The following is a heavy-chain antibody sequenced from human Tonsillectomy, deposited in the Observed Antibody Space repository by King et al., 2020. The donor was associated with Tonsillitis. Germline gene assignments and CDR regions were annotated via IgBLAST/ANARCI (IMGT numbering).Heavy chain of an antibody. Sequence: QLQESGPGLVKPSETLSLTCTVSGGSISSYYWSWIRQPPGKGLEWIGYIYYSGSTNYNPSLKSRVTISVDTSKNQFSLKLSSVTAADTAVYYCARGAARPSNWFDPWGQGTLVTVSS. CDR3: ARGAARPSNWFDP. D-gene: IGHD6-6*01. V-gene: IGHV4-59*01. CDR2: IYYSGST. CDR1: GGSISSYY. J-gene: IGHJ5*02.